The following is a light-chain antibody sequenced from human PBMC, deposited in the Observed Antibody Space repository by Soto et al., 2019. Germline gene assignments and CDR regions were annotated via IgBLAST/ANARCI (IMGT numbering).Light chain of an antibody. Sequence: GDRVTITCRASQSIRSSLNWYQQKPGKAPKLLIYAASSLQSGVPSRFSSSGSGTDFTLTISRLQPEEFATYYCQQSYSTPRTFGQGNKVEIK. V-gene: IGKV1-39*01. J-gene: IGKJ1*01. CDR3: QQSYSTPRT. CDR1: QSIRSS. CDR2: AAS.